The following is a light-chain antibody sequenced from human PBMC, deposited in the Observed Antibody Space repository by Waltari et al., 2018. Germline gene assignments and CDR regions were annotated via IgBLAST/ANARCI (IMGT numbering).Light chain of an antibody. CDR3: AAWDDSLSGQV. J-gene: IGLJ2*01. V-gene: IGLV1-47*01. CDR1: SSNIGSNY. CDR2: RNN. Sequence: QSVLTQPPSASGTPGQRVTISCSGSSSNIGSNYVYWYKQLPGTAPKLLIYRNNRRPSGVPDRFSGSKSGTSASLAISVLRSEDEADYYCAAWDDSLSGQVFGGGTKLTVL.